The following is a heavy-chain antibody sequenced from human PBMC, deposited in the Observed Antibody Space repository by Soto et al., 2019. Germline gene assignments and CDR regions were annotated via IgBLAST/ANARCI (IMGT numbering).Heavy chain of an antibody. CDR2: INSDGSST. J-gene: IGHJ6*02. D-gene: IGHD2-8*01. Sequence: GGSLRLSCAASGFTFSSYWMHWVRQAPGKGLVWVSRINSDGSSTSYADSVKGRFTISRDNAKNTLYLQMNSLRAEDTAVYYCARAYCTNGVCYIGSYYYGMDVWGQGTTVTVYS. V-gene: IGHV3-74*01. CDR1: GFTFSSYW. CDR3: ARAYCTNGVCYIGSYYYGMDV.